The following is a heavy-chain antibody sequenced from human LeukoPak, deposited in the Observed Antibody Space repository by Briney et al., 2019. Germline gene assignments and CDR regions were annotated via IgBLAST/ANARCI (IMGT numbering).Heavy chain of an antibody. CDR3: ASEYSSSSDAFDI. CDR2: IKEDGSEK. Sequence: GGSLRLSCVASGFTFSGSWMTWVRQAPGKGLEWVANIKEDGSEKYYVDSVKGRFTISRDNAKNSLYLQMNSLRSEDTAVYYCASEYSSSSDAFDIWGQGTMVTVSS. V-gene: IGHV3-7*03. J-gene: IGHJ3*02. CDR1: GFTFSGSW. D-gene: IGHD6-6*01.